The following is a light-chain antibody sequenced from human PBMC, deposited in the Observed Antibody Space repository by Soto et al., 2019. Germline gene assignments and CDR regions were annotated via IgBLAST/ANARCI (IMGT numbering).Light chain of an antibody. CDR3: AAWDDSLSGVV. Sequence: QSVLTQPPSASGTPGQRVTISCSGSSSNIANNYVSWYQQLPGTAPKLLNYRNNQRPSGVPDRFSGSKSGTSASLAISGLRSEDESDYYCAAWDDSLSGVVFGGGTKLTVL. CDR2: RNN. J-gene: IGLJ2*01. V-gene: IGLV1-47*01. CDR1: SSNIANNY.